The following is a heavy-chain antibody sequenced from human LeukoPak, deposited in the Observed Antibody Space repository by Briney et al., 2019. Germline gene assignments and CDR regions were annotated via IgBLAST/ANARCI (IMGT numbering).Heavy chain of an antibody. D-gene: IGHD3-9*01. Sequence: PSETLSLTCAVSGGSISSSNWWSWVRQPPRKGLERIGEIYHSGSTNYNPSLKSRVTISVDTSKNQFSLKLSSVTAADTAVYYCARSDDILTGYHSFYFDYWGQGTLVTVSS. J-gene: IGHJ4*02. CDR1: GGSISSSNW. V-gene: IGHV4-4*02. CDR2: IYHSGST. CDR3: ARSDDILTGYHSFYFDY.